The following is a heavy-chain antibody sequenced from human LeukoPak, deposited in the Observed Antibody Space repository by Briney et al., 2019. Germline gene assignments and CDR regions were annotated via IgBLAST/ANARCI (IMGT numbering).Heavy chain of an antibody. J-gene: IGHJ3*02. CDR1: GFTVSSNY. V-gene: IGHV3-53*01. Sequence: PEGSLRLSCAASGFTVSSNYMSWVRQAPGKGLEWVSVIYSGGSTYYADSVKGRFTISRDNSKNTLYLQMNSLRAEDTAVYYCARVSQRDDAFDIWGQGTMVTVSS. CDR3: ARVSQRDDAFDI. CDR2: IYSGGST.